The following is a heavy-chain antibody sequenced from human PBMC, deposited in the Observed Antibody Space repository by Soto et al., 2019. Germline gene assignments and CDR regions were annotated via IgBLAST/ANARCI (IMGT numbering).Heavy chain of an antibody. CDR2: ISYDGSNK. D-gene: IGHD1-26*01. CDR3: AKAPTWELIVGLDY. Sequence: GGSLRLSCAASGFTFSSYGMHWVRQAPGKGLEWVAVISYDGSNKYYADSVKGRFTISRDNSRTTLYLQMNSLRPEDTAVYYCAKAPTWELIVGLDYWGQGTLVTVSS. V-gene: IGHV3-30*18. J-gene: IGHJ4*02. CDR1: GFTFSSYG.